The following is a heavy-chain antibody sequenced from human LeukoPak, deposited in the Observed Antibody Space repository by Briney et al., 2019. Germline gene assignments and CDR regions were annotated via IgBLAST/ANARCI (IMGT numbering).Heavy chain of an antibody. CDR2: ISYSGST. V-gene: IGHV4-39*01. CDR1: GGSISSSSHY. Sequence: SETLSLTCTVSGGSISSSSHYWDWNRQPPGKGLEWIGSISYSGSTYYNPSLKSRVTISVDTSKNQFSLNLTSVTAADTAVYYCARRNYYYGMDVWGQGTTVTVSS. CDR3: ARRNYYYGMDV. J-gene: IGHJ6*02.